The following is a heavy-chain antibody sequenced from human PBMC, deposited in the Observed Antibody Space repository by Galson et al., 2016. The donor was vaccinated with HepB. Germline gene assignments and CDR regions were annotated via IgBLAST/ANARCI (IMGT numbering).Heavy chain of an antibody. D-gene: IGHD3-22*01. CDR3: AALNSVHHDSGASSYAFDP. CDR2: IVVGSGNT. J-gene: IGHJ5*02. CDR1: GFTFISSS. Sequence: SVKVSCKASGFTFISSSIQWVRQARGQRLEWIGWIVVGSGNTNYAQNFQERVTISRDMSAGTAYMELSSLRSEDTAVYYCAALNSVHHDSGASSYAFDPWGQGTRVTVSS. V-gene: IGHV1-58*02.